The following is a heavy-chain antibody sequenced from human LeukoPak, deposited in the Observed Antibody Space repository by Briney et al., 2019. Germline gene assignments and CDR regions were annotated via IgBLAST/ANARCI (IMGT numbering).Heavy chain of an antibody. CDR3: ARDGINYYDSSGYFDY. CDR1: GFTFSSYG. CDR2: IWYDGSNK. V-gene: IGHV3-33*01. J-gene: IGHJ4*02. Sequence: GRSLRLSCAAPGFTFSSYGMHWVRQAPGKGLEWVAVIWYDGSNKYYADSVKGRFTISRDNSKNTLYLQMNSLRAEDTAVYYCARDGINYYDSSGYFDYWGQGTLVTVSS. D-gene: IGHD3-22*01.